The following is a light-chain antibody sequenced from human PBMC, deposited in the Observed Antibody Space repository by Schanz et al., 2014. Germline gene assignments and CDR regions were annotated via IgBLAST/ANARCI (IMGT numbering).Light chain of an antibody. V-gene: IGLV2-14*01. CDR1: SSDVGGYNY. CDR3: SSYRSNITLKAYV. J-gene: IGLJ1*01. CDR2: DVS. Sequence: QSALTQPASVSGSPGQSITISCSGTSSDVGGYNYVSWYQQHPGKVPKLMIFDVSNRPSGVSDRFSGSKSGNTASLTISGLRTEDEGDYCSSYRSNITLKAYVFGTGTKLTVL.